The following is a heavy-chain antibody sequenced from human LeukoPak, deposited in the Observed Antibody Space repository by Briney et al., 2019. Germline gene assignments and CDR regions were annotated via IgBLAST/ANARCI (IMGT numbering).Heavy chain of an antibody. J-gene: IGHJ4*02. V-gene: IGHV1-69*06. Sequence: SVKVSCKASGGTFSSYDIRWVRQAPGQGLEWMGGIIPIFGSADYAQKFQGRVTITADKSTSTAYMELSSLRSEDTAVYYCARDSSGWYENFDYWGQGALVTISS. CDR2: IIPIFGSA. CDR3: ARDSSGWYENFDY. CDR1: GGTFSSYD. D-gene: IGHD6-19*01.